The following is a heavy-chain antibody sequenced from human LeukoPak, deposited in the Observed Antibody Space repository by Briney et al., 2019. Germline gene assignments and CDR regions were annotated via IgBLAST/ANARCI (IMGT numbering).Heavy chain of an antibody. CDR3: AKSSSSYSSSWLVDY. CDR1: GFTFSSYA. Sequence: GGSLRLSCAASGFTFSSYAMSWVRQAPGKGLEWVSAISGSGGGTYYADSVRGRFTISRDNSKNTLYLQMSSLRAEDTAVYYCAKSSSSYSSSWLVDYWGQGTLVTVSS. D-gene: IGHD6-13*01. CDR2: ISGSGGGT. J-gene: IGHJ4*02. V-gene: IGHV3-23*01.